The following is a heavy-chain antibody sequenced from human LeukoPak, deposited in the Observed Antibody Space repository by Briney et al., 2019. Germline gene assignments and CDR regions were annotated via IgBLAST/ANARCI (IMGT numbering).Heavy chain of an antibody. CDR3: AKDYYDSSGYPRSRYYYGMDV. Sequence: PGGSLRLSCAASGFTFSSYSMTWVRQAPGKGLEWVSYISSSSSTIYYADSVKGRFTISRDNSKNTLYLQMNSLRAEDTAVYYCAKDYYDSSGYPRSRYYYGMDVWGQGTTVTVSS. J-gene: IGHJ6*02. CDR2: ISSSSSTI. D-gene: IGHD3-22*01. V-gene: IGHV3-48*01. CDR1: GFTFSSYS.